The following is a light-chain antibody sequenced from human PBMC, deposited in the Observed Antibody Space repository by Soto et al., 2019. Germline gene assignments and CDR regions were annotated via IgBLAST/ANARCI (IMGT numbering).Light chain of an antibody. V-gene: IGLV3-21*04. CDR1: SIGSKS. Sequence: SSELTQPPSVSLAPGQTASITCGGTSIGSKSVHWYQQKPGQAPIVVIYYDSDRPSGIPERFAGSNSGNTATLTISRVEAGDEADYYCQVWDSSSDHVIFGGGTKVTVL. CDR2: YDS. J-gene: IGLJ2*01. CDR3: QVWDSSSDHVI.